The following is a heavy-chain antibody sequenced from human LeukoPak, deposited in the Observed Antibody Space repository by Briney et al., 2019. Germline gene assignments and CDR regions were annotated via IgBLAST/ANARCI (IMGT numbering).Heavy chain of an antibody. Sequence: WETLSLTCTVSGGSMSSYYWRWVRQPPGRGGEGVRYNYYSGRTNYNPSLKSRVTISVDTSKNQFSLKLSSVTAADTAVYYCARGFPYDYVCGSYRYYFDYWGQGTLVTVSS. CDR2: NYYSGRT. D-gene: IGHD3-16*02. CDR1: GGSMSSYY. CDR3: ARGFPYDYVCGSYRYYFDY. V-gene: IGHV4-59*01. J-gene: IGHJ4*02.